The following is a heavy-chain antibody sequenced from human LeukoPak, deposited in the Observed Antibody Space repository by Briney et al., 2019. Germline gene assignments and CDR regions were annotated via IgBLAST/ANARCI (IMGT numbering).Heavy chain of an antibody. CDR1: GFTFSSYE. J-gene: IGHJ4*02. V-gene: IGHV3-48*03. Sequence: GGSLRLSCEASGFTFSSYEMNWVRQAPGKGLEWVSYISSSGKTIYYADSTKGRFTVSRDNAKNSLYLQMNSLRAEDTAVYYCATTSIAADVPGCCDYWGPGTLGTVFS. D-gene: IGHD6-13*01. CDR3: ATTSIAADVPGCCDY. CDR2: ISSSGKTI.